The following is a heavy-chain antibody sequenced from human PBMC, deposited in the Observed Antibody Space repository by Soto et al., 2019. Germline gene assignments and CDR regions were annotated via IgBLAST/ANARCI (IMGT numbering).Heavy chain of an antibody. J-gene: IGHJ5*02. Sequence: EVQLVESGGGLVQPGGSLRLSCAASGFSFNDYLMGWVRQALGKGLEWVANIKEDGSEKFYVDSVKGRFTISRDSARNSRYLQMSSLRAEDTAVYLCARVRGWGWFDPWGQGTLVTVSS. CDR3: ARVRGWGWFDP. V-gene: IGHV3-7*01. D-gene: IGHD3-10*01. CDR1: GFSFNDYL. CDR2: IKEDGSEK.